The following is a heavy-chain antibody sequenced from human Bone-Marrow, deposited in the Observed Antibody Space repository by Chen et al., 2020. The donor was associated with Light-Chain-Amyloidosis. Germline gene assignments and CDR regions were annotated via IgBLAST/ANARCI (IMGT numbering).Heavy chain of an antibody. J-gene: IGHJ4*02. CDR3: VRGVPWRLGELSFGDFEF. CDR1: GYTFTGHY. D-gene: IGHD3-16*01. V-gene: IGHV1-2*02. Sequence: VQLVQSGAEVKRPGASVRVSCRASGYTFTGHYLHWVRQAPGQGLEWMGWIHPNSGGAKSAQKFPARVTMTRDTSINTAHMELSRLTSDDTATYYCVRGVPWRLGELSFGDFEFWGQGSLVAVSS. CDR2: IHPNSGGA.